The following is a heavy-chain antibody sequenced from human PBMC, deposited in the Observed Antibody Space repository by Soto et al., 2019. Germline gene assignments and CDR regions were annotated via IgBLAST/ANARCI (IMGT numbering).Heavy chain of an antibody. Sequence: VGSLRLSCAASGFTFSSYAMSWVRQAPGKGLEWVSAISGSGGSIGYADSVKGRFTISRDNAKNSLYLQMNSLRAEDTALYYCAKEADCSSTSCLQHNWFDPWGQGTLVTVSS. CDR2: ISGSGGSI. D-gene: IGHD2-2*01. CDR1: GFTFSSYA. V-gene: IGHV3-23*01. J-gene: IGHJ5*02. CDR3: AKEADCSSTSCLQHNWFDP.